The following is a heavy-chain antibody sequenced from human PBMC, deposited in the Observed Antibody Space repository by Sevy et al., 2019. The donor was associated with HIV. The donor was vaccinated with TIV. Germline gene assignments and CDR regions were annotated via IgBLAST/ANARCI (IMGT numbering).Heavy chain of an antibody. Sequence: GGSLRLSCVASGFTFSDSWMIWVRQAPGKGLERIAFINEDGGRLGYVDSVRGRFTISRENIKNSLYLQKNNLRAEDTALYFCARDRAYSAVDYWGQGALVTVSS. V-gene: IGHV3-7*01. CDR1: GFTFSDSW. CDR2: INEDGGRL. D-gene: IGHD5-18*01. J-gene: IGHJ4*02. CDR3: ARDRAYSAVDY.